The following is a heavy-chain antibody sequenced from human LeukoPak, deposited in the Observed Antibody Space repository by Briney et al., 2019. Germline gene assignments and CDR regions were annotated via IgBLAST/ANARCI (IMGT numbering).Heavy chain of an antibody. V-gene: IGHV4-30-4*01. J-gene: IGHJ5*02. Sequence: PSQTLSLTCTVSGVSVSSGDYYWSWIRQPPGKGLEWIGYTYYSGSTYYNPSLKSRVTISVDTSKNQFSLKLSSVTAADTAVYYCARPYYYDSRIDPWGQGTRVTVSS. CDR1: GVSVSSGDYY. CDR2: TYYSGST. CDR3: ARPYYYDSRIDP. D-gene: IGHD3-22*01.